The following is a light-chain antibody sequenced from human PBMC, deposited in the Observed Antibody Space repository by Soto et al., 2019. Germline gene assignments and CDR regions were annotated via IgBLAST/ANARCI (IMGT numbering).Light chain of an antibody. CDR1: QSVSSSY. Sequence: ESVLAQSPGTLSLSPGERATLSCRASQSVSSSYLAWYQQKPGQAPRLLIYGASSRATGIPDRFSGSGSGTDFTLTISRLEPEDFAVYYCQQYGGSPPEYTFGQGTKVDIK. V-gene: IGKV3-20*01. CDR3: QQYGGSPPEYT. CDR2: GAS. J-gene: IGKJ2*01.